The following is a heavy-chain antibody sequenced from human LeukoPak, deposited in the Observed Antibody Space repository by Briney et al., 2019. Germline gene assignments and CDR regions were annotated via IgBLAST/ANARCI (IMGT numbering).Heavy chain of an antibody. CDR1: GGSISSGGYS. D-gene: IGHD5/OR15-5a*01. J-gene: IGHJ6*02. Sequence: SETLSLTCAVSGGSISSGGYSWSWIRQPPGKGLEWIGYIYHSGSTYYNPSLKSRVTISVDRSKNQFSLKLSSVTAADTAVYYCARESTSDYYYGMDVWGQGTTVTVSS. V-gene: IGHV4-30-2*01. CDR2: IYHSGST. CDR3: ARESTSDYYYGMDV.